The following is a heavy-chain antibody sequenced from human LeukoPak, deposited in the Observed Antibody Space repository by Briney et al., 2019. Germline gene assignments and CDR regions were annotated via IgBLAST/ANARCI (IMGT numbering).Heavy chain of an antibody. D-gene: IGHD6-6*01. CDR2: IYPGDSET. CDR3: ASQLAARPGGFDY. Sequence: GESLKISCKASGYSFTSYWIGWVRQMPGKGLEWMGIIYPGDSETRYSPSFQGQVTISADKSISTAYLQWSSLKASDTAIYYCASQLAARPGGFDYWGQGTLVTVSS. J-gene: IGHJ4*02. CDR1: GYSFTSYW. V-gene: IGHV5-51*01.